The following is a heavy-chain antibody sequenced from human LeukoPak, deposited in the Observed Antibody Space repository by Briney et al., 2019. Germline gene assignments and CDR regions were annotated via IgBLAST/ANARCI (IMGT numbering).Heavy chain of an antibody. Sequence: PSETLSLTCTVSGGSISSSSYYWGWIRQPPGKGLERIGSIYYSGSTYYNPSLKSRVTISVDTSKNQFSLKLSSVTAADTAVYYCARDTVVAAKGSDPWGQGALVTVSS. J-gene: IGHJ5*02. CDR1: GGSISSSSYY. CDR3: ARDTVVAAKGSDP. CDR2: IYYSGST. V-gene: IGHV4-39*07. D-gene: IGHD2-15*01.